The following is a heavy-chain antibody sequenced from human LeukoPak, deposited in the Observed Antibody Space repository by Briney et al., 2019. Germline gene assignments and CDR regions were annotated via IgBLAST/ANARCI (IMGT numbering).Heavy chain of an antibody. D-gene: IGHD2-2*01. J-gene: IGHJ5*02. CDR3: ARDTVVVSTAYKTYPRLDP. CDR1: GYTCTGYY. Sequence: PSVKLSCKASGYTCTGYYMHWVRQAPRQGLEWMGWGNPNSGGTNYAQQFQGRVTMTRDTSISTAYFELNMFRCDDTAVYFCARDTVVVSTAYKTYPRLDPWGQGTMVSVSS. CDR2: GNPNSGGT. V-gene: IGHV1-2*02.